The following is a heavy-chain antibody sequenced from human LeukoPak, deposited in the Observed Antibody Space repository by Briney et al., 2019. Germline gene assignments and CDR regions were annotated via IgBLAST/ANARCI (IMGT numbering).Heavy chain of an antibody. CDR2: IIPIFGTA. D-gene: IGHD3-22*01. J-gene: IGHJ4*02. Sequence: SVKVSCKASGCTFSSYAISWVRQAPGQGLDWMGGIIPIFGTANYAQKYQGRVTITTDESTSTAYMELSSLRSEDTAVYYCARVAGYYDSSGYYYGGDYFDYWGQGTLVTVSS. CDR3: ARVAGYYDSSGYYYGGDYFDY. V-gene: IGHV1-69*05. CDR1: GCTFSSYA.